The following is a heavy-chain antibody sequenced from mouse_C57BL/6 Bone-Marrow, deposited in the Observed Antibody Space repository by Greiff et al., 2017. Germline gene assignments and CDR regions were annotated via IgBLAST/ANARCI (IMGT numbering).Heavy chain of an antibody. CDR3: ARPYYYGSSYGAMDY. J-gene: IGHJ4*01. V-gene: IGHV2-2*01. CDR1: GFSLTSYG. Sequence: QVQLKESGPGLVQPSQSLSITCTASGFSLTSYGVHWVRQSPGKGLEWLGVICSGGSTDYNAAFISRLSISEDNSKSQVFFKMNSLQADDTAIYYCARPYYYGSSYGAMDYWGQGTLVTVSS. D-gene: IGHD1-1*01. CDR2: ICSGGST.